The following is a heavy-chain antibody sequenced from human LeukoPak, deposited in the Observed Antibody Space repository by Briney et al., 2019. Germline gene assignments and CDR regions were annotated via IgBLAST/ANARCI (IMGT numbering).Heavy chain of an antibody. CDR2: IYYNGIT. CDR1: GGSISGYY. CDR3: ARHLYSGYDRVFDY. Sequence: SETLSLTCAVSGGSISGYYWIWIRQPPGKGLEWIGYIYYNGITNYNPSLKSRVTISVETAKNQFSLKLSSVTAADTAMYYCARHLYSGYDRVFDYWGQGTLVTVSS. J-gene: IGHJ4*02. V-gene: IGHV4-59*08. D-gene: IGHD5-12*01.